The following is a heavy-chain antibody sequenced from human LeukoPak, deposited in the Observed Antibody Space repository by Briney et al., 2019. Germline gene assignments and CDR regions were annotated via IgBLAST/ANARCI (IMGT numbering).Heavy chain of an antibody. D-gene: IGHD5-24*01. Sequence: GGSLKISCKGSGYILTSYWIGWVRQMTAKGLEWMGIIYPGNSDATTRTSFQGQVIISSETRISTAYLQWTSPKASDTAMYCCARYEGDGYNRFFDHWGQGTLVTVSS. CDR1: GYILTSYW. J-gene: IGHJ4*02. V-gene: IGHV5-51*04. CDR2: IYPGNSDA. CDR3: ARYEGDGYNRFFDH.